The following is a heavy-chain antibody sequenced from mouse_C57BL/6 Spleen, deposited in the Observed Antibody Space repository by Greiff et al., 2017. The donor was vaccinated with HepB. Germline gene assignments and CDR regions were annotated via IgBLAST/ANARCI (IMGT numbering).Heavy chain of an antibody. J-gene: IGHJ1*03. CDR1: GYTFTDYE. D-gene: IGHD2-1*01. Sequence: VQLQESGAELVRPGASVTLSCKASGYTFTDYEMHWVKQTPVHGLEWIGAIDPETGGTAYNQKFKGKAILTADKSSSTAYMELRSLTSEDSAVYYCTRWRGYGNYEYFDVWGTGTTVTVSS. CDR3: TRWRGYGNYEYFDV. CDR2: IDPETGGT. V-gene: IGHV1-15*01.